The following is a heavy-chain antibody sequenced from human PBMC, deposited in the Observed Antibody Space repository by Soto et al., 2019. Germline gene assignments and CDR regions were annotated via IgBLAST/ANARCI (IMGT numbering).Heavy chain of an antibody. CDR3: AREVVETSSLWLDP. J-gene: IGHJ5*02. CDR1: GVTFSNFP. Sequence: ASVKVSCKASGVTFSNFPISWVRQAPGQGLEWIGWMNTNTNTTDSAEVFEGRVSLTWDTSISTAYMQLNSLKIDDTAVYYCAREVVETSSLWLDPWGQGTLVTVS. D-gene: IGHD6-6*01. CDR2: MNTNTNTT. V-gene: IGHV1-8*02.